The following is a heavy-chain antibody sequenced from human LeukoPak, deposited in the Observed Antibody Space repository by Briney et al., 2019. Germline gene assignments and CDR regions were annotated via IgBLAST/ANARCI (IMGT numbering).Heavy chain of an antibody. V-gene: IGHV1-18*01. Sequence: ASVKVSYKASGYTFTIYGISWVRQAPGQGVEWMGWISAYNGNTNYAQKLQGRVTMTTDTSTSTAYMELRSLRSDDTAVYYCARSRITMVRGASRANWFDPWGQGTLVTVSS. CDR2: ISAYNGNT. CDR1: GYTFTIYG. J-gene: IGHJ5*02. CDR3: ARSRITMVRGASRANWFDP. D-gene: IGHD3-10*01.